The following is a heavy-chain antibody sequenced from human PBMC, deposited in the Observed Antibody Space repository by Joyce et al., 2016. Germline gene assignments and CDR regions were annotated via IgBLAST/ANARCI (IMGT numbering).Heavy chain of an antibody. CDR1: GGIFSNHT. CDR2: IIPIFGAG. Sequence: VKVSCKASGGIFSNHTINWVRQAPGQELEWMGGIIPIFGAGYDAQKFQGRVRITADESTSTAYMELSSLRSEDTAVYYCECAVIILKRREFYYSYMDVWGKGTTVTVSS. J-gene: IGHJ6*03. CDR3: ECAVIILKRREFYYSYMDV. V-gene: IGHV1-69*01. D-gene: IGHD3-3*02.